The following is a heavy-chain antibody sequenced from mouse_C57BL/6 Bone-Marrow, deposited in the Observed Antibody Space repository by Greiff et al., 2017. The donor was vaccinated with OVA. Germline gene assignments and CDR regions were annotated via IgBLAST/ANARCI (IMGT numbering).Heavy chain of an antibody. CDR2: ISSGSSTI. V-gene: IGHV5-17*01. Sequence: EVKLVESGGGLVKPGGSLKLSCAASGFTFSDYGMHWVRQAPEKGLEWVAYISSGSSTIYYADTVKGRFTISRDNANNTLFLQMTSLRSEDTAMYYCARLLLLAYWGQGTLVTVSA. D-gene: IGHD2-1*01. CDR3: ARLLLLAY. J-gene: IGHJ3*01. CDR1: GFTFSDYG.